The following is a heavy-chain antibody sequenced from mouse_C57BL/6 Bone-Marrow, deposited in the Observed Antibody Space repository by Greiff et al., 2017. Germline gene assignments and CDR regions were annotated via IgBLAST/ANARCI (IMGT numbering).Heavy chain of an antibody. Sequence: QVQLQQPGAELVKPGASVKLSCKASGYTFTSYWMQWVKQRPGQGLEWIGEIDPSDSYTNYNQKFKGKATLTVDTSSSTADMQLSRLTSEDSAVYYCAREGRPYYGSSLYYFDYWGQGTTLTVSS. J-gene: IGHJ2*01. D-gene: IGHD1-1*01. V-gene: IGHV1-50*01. CDR1: GYTFTSYW. CDR3: AREGRPYYGSSLYYFDY. CDR2: IDPSDSYT.